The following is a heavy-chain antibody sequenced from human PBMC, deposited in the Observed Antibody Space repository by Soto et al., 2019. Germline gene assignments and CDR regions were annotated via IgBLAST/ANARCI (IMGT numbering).Heavy chain of an antibody. J-gene: IGHJ4*02. V-gene: IGHV3-9*01. D-gene: IGHD3-22*01. Sequence: GGSLRLSCAASGFTFDDYAMHWVRQAPGKGLEWVSGINWNSGSIGYADSVKGPFTISRDNAKNSLYLQMNSLRTEDTALYYCAKGYNYDRSGNPDYWGQGTLVTVSS. CDR1: GFTFDDYA. CDR2: INWNSGSI. CDR3: AKGYNYDRSGNPDY.